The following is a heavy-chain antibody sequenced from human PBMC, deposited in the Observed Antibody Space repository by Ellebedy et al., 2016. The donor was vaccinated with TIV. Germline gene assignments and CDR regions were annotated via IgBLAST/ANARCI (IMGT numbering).Heavy chain of an antibody. Sequence: SETLSLTCTVSGGSIGTFYWNWIRQPPGKGLEWIGYIYYSGSTSYNPSLKSRVTISVDTSKKQFSLKLSSVTAADTAVYYCARSPGRNDYTIFNWGQGTLVTVSS. J-gene: IGHJ4*02. CDR3: ARSPGRNDYTIFN. CDR2: IYYSGST. D-gene: IGHD4-11*01. V-gene: IGHV4-59*06. CDR1: GGSIGTFY.